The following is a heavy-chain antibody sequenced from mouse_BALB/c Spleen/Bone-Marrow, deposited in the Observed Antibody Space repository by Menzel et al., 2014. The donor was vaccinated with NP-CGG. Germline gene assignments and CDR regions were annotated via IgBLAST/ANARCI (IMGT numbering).Heavy chain of an antibody. CDR2: IYWDDDK. D-gene: IGHD2-4*01. J-gene: IGHJ2*01. CDR1: GFSLSTSGMG. CDR3: ARRESPYDYDVSFDY. Sequence: QVTLKVSGPGILQPSQTLSLTCSFSGFSLSTSGMGVSWIRQPSGKGLEWLAHIYWDDDKRYNPSLKSRLTISKDTSSNQVFLKVTSVDTADTATYYCARRESPYDYDVSFDYWGQGTTLTVSS. V-gene: IGHV8-12*01.